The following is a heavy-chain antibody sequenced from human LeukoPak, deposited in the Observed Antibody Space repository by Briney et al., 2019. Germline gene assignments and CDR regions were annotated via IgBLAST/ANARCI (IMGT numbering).Heavy chain of an antibody. J-gene: IGHJ4*02. V-gene: IGHV1-18*01. CDR2: ISAYNGNT. D-gene: IGHD1-26*01. CDR3: ARDRGATSGSYHPLAY. CDR1: GYTFTSYG. Sequence: ASVKVSCKASGYTFTSYGISWVRQAPGQGLEWMGWISAYNGNTNYAQKLQGRVTMTTDTSTSTAYMELRSLRSDDAAVYYCARDRGATSGSYHPLAYWGQGTLVTVSS.